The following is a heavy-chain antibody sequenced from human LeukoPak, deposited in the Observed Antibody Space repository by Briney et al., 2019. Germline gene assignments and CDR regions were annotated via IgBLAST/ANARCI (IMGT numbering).Heavy chain of an antibody. J-gene: IGHJ4*02. V-gene: IGHV3-53*01. CDR3: ARGRGLGVVSPYFDY. CDR2: IYGDGRT. Sequence: GGSLRLSCAVSGFSVSNNYIIWVRQAPGNGLERVSVIYGDGRTSHSASVRGRFTISRDNSKNILSLQMNNLRAEDTAVYYCARGRGLGVVSPYFDYWGQGTLVTVSS. CDR1: GFSVSNNY. D-gene: IGHD3-3*01.